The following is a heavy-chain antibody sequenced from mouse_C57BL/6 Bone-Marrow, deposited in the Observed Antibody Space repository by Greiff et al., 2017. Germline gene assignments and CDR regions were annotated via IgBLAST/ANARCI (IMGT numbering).Heavy chain of an antibody. CDR1: YTFSRRVH. Sequence: QVQLQQSGPELARPWASVKISCPAFYTFSRRVHFAIRDTNYWMQWVKQRPGQGLDWIGAISPVNGDTSYNQKFKGKATVTADKYARTAYMQLSSRTSEYSAVYYCETYYVNLGAMDYWGQGTSVTVAS. V-gene: IGHV1-87*01. J-gene: IGHJ4*01. CDR3: SEYSAVYYCETYYVNLGAMDY. CDR2: GQGLDWIG. D-gene: IGHD2-1*01.